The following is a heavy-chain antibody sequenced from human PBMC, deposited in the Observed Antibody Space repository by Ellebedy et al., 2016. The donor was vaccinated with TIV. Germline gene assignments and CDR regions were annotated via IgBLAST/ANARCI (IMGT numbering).Heavy chain of an antibody. D-gene: IGHD3-22*01. CDR2: IYYSGST. Sequence: SETLSLXCTVSGGSISSGGYYWSWIRQHPGKGLEWIGYIYYSGSTNYNPSLKSRVTISVDTSKNQFSLKLSSVTAADTAVYYCARRPLAYRFDSSGTNAFDIWGQGTMVTVSS. J-gene: IGHJ3*02. V-gene: IGHV4-61*08. CDR1: GGSISSGGYY. CDR3: ARRPLAYRFDSSGTNAFDI.